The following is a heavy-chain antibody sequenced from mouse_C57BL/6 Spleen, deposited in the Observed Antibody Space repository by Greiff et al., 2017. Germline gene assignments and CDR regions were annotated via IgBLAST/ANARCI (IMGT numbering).Heavy chain of an antibody. CDR1: GYTFTDYY. D-gene: IGHD2-4*01. CDR3: ARQDLYDYAWFAY. V-gene: IGHV1-26*01. Sequence: VQLQQSGPELVKPGASVKISCKASGYTFTDYYMNWVKQSHGKSLEWIGDINPNNGGTSYNQKFKGKATLTVDKSSSTAYMELRSLTSEDSAVYYCARQDLYDYAWFAYWGQGTLVTVSA. J-gene: IGHJ3*01. CDR2: INPNNGGT.